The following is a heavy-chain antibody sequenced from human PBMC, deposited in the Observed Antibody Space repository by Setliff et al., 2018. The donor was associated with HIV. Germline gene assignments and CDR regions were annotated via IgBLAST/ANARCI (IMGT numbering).Heavy chain of an antibody. J-gene: IGHJ4*02. CDR1: GGSFSGYY. V-gene: IGHV4-34*01. CDR3: ARAGSYGWDY. Sequence: TSETLSLTCAVYGGSFSGYYWSWIRQPPGKGLEWIGEINHSGSTNYNPSLKSRVTISVDTSKNQVSLKLSSVTAADTAVYYCARAGSYGWDYWGQGTLVTVSS. D-gene: IGHD5-18*01. CDR2: INHSGST.